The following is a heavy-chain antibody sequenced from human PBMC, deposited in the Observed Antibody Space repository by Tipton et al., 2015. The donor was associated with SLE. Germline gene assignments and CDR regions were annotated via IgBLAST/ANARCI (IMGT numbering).Heavy chain of an antibody. V-gene: IGHV4-31*03. CDR2: IYYSGST. CDR1: GGSISSGGYY. Sequence: TLSLTCTVSGGSISSGGYYWSWIRQHPGKGLEWIGYIYYSGSTYYNPSLKSRVTISVDTSKNQFSLKLSSVTAADTAVYYCARGSGYDFWSPWYFDLWGRGTLVTVSS. J-gene: IGHJ2*01. CDR3: ARGSGYDFWSPWYFDL. D-gene: IGHD3-3*01.